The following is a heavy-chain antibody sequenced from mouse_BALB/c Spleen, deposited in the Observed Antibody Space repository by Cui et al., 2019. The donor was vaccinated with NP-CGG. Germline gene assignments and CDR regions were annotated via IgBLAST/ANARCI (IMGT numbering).Heavy chain of an antibody. D-gene: IGHD1-1*01. CDR2: IDPNSGGT. J-gene: IGHJ2*01. CDR3: ARYDYYGSSYFDY. Sequence: VQRQQPGAELVQPGAAVKTSCKASGYTFTSYWMHWVKQRPGRGLEWIGRIDPNSGGTKYNEKFKSKATLTVDKPSSTAYMQLSSLTSEDSAVYYCARYDYYGSSYFDYWGQGTTLTVSS. V-gene: IGHV1-72*01. CDR1: GYTFTSYW.